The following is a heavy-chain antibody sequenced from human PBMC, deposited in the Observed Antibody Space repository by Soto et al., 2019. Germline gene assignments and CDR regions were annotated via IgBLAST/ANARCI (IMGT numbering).Heavy chain of an antibody. V-gene: IGHV3-15*01. D-gene: IGHD5-12*01. CDR2: IRSKTDGGTI. Sequence: GRSRRRSCAAAGWSFSNAWMNWVRQAPGKGLEWVGQIRSKTDGGTIFYPAPVKDRFIISRDDSRNTLYLQMNSLKTEDTAVYYCTTAHPRGPDYCGQGTLVTVSS. J-gene: IGHJ4*02. CDR1: GWSFSNAW. CDR3: TTAHPRGPDY.